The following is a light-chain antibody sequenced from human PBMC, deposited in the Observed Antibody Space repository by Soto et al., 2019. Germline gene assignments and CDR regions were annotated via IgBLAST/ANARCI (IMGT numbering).Light chain of an antibody. CDR1: QSISSY. V-gene: IGKV1-39*01. CDR3: QQTYNALAIT. J-gene: IGKJ5*01. Sequence: GDRVTITCQTSQSISSYLNWYQQKPGKAPKLLIYATSSLQSGVPSRFSGSGSGTDFTLAISSLQPEDFATYYCQQTYNALAITFGQGTRLEIK. CDR2: ATS.